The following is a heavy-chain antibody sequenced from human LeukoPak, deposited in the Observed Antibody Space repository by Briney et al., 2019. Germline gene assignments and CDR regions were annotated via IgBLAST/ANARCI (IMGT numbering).Heavy chain of an antibody. J-gene: IGHJ4*02. Sequence: GGSLRLSCAASGFTFSSYSMNWVRQAPGKGLEWVSSISSSSSYIYYADSVKGRFTISRDNAKNSLYLQMNSLRAEDTAVYYCAKVGIAVAGVGFDYWGQGTLVTVSS. V-gene: IGHV3-21*04. CDR1: GFTFSSYS. CDR2: ISSSSSYI. D-gene: IGHD6-19*01. CDR3: AKVGIAVAGVGFDY.